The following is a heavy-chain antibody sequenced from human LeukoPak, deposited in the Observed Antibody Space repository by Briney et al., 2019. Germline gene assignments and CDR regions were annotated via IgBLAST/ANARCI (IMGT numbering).Heavy chain of an antibody. CDR3: ATFRIEAAAAGAYYMDV. CDR1: GYTLTELS. Sequence: ASVKVSCKVSGYTLTELSMHWVRQAPGKGLEWMGGFDPEDGETIYAQKFQGRVTMTEDTSTDTAYMELSSLRSEDTAVYYCATFRIEAAAAGAYYMDVWGKGTTVTVSS. V-gene: IGHV1-24*01. D-gene: IGHD6-13*01. J-gene: IGHJ6*03. CDR2: FDPEDGET.